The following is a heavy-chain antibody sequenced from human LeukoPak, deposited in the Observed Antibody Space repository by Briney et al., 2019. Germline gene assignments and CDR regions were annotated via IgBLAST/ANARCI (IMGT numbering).Heavy chain of an antibody. J-gene: IGHJ4*02. V-gene: IGHV4-34*01. CDR1: GGSFSGYY. D-gene: IGHD3-22*01. CDR2: INHSGST. CDR3: AKRYYYDSSGYYWHPTWDY. Sequence: SETLSLTCAVYGGSFSGYYWSWIRQPPGKGLEWIGEINHSGSTNYNPSLKSRVTISVDTSKNQFSLKLSSVTAADTAVYYCAKRYYYDSSGYYWHPTWDYWGQGTLVTVSS.